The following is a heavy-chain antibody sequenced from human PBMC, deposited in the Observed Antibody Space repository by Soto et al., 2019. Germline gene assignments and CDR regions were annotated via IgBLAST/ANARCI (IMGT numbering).Heavy chain of an antibody. Sequence: PSETLSLTCAVSGYSISSGYYWGWIRQPPGKGLEWIGSIYHSGSTYYNPSLKSRVTISVDTSKNQFSLKLSSVTAADTAVYYCARVIGPVRYYYDSRGYLNWGQGTLVTVPS. CDR3: ARVIGPVRYYYDSRGYLN. V-gene: IGHV4-38-2*01. D-gene: IGHD3-22*01. CDR1: GYSISSGYY. J-gene: IGHJ4*02. CDR2: IYHSGST.